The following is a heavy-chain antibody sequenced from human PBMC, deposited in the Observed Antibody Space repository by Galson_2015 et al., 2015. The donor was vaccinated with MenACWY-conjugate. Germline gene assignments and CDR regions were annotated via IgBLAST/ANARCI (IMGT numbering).Heavy chain of an antibody. V-gene: IGHV3-30*03. CDR3: ARDLSMASFDS. D-gene: IGHD2/OR15-2a*01. J-gene: IGHJ4*02. CDR2: SAMSNGGPKN. CDR1: GFTFNTYG. Sequence: SLRLSCAASGFTFNTYGIHWVRQAPGKGLEWVAVSAMSNGGPKNYYADPVKGRFTLSRDNSKNTLYLQMSSLRAEDTAMYYCARDLSMASFDSWGQGTLVTVSS.